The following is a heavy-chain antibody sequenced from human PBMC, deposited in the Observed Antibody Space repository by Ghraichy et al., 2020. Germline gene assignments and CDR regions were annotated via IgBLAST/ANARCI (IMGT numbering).Heavy chain of an antibody. V-gene: IGHV3-48*02. Sequence: GGSLRLSCTASGFNLKIYSMNWVRQAPGKGLEWVSYISADSSSIYYGYSVKGRLTVSRDNAKSSLFLQMNSLRDDDAAVYYFARDETPFGVTTTSCMDVWGRGTTVTVSS. CDR1: GFNLKIYS. J-gene: IGHJ6*02. CDR2: ISADSSSI. D-gene: IGHD4-17*01. CDR3: ARDETPFGVTTTSCMDV.